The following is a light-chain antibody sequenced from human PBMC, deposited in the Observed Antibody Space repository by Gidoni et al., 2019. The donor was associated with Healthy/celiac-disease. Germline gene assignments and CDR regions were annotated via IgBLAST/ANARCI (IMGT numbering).Light chain of an antibody. V-gene: IGKV1-33*01. J-gene: IGKJ4*01. Sequence: ITQSPSSLSASVGDRVTITCQASQDISNYLNWYQQKPGKPPKLLIYDASNLETGVPSRFSGSGSGTDFTFTISSLQPEDIATYYCQQYDNLPTFGGGTKVEIK. CDR3: QQYDNLPT. CDR1: QDISNY. CDR2: DAS.